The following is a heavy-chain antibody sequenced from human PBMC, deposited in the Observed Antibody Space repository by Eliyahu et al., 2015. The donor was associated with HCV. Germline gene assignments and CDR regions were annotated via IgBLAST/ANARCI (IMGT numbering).Heavy chain of an antibody. J-gene: IGHJ6*02. V-gene: IGHV3-72*01. CDR3: ARGGHNSAWTEDFYYGLDI. CDR1: XFIXXDHY. CDR2: ISNKVNNYIT. Sequence: EAQLVESGGGLVQPGGSLRLSCAASXFIXXDHYXXWVRQAPGKGLGWVGRISNKVNNYITKYAASVTGRFIISRDDSKNAVYLFINSLKTEDTAVYYCARGGHNSAWTEDFYYGLDIWGRGTTVTVSS. D-gene: IGHD2/OR15-2a*01.